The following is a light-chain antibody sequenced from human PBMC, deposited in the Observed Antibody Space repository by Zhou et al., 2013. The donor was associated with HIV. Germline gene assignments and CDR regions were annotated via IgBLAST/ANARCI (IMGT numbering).Light chain of an antibody. CDR3: QQCNGYPYT. J-gene: IGKJ2*01. Sequence: DIQMTQSPSTLSASVGDRVTIACRASQSISSWLAWYQQKPGKAPKLLIYEASSLETGVPSRFSGSGSGTEFTLTISSLQPDDFGTYYCQQCNGYPYTFGQGTKLEIK. V-gene: IGKV1-5*03. CDR1: QSISSW. CDR2: EAS.